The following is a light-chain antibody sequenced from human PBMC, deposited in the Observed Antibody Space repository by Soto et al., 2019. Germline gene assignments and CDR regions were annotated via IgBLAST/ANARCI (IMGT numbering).Light chain of an antibody. V-gene: IGKV1-27*01. CDR1: QDISYY. J-gene: IGKJ1*01. CDR3: QNYISALQT. CDR2: TAS. Sequence: VSTNYRASQDISYYLAWYQQKPGKVPKLLIYTASNLQSGVPSRFSGSGSGTDFTLTICSLQPEDVATYYCQNYISALQTCAEGTKVDIK.